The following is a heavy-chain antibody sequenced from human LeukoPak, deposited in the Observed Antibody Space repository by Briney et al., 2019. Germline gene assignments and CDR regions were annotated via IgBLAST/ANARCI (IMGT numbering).Heavy chain of an antibody. J-gene: IGHJ1*01. Sequence: ASVKVSCKASGYTFTSYYMHWVRQAPGQGLEWMGIINPNGGNTNYAQKFQGRVTMTRDTSTSTVYMELSSLRSDDTAVYYCATTQAVAGTPLLEYFQHWGQGTLVTVSS. D-gene: IGHD6-19*01. CDR3: ATTQAVAGTPLLEYFQH. CDR2: INPNGGNT. CDR1: GYTFTSYY. V-gene: IGHV1-46*01.